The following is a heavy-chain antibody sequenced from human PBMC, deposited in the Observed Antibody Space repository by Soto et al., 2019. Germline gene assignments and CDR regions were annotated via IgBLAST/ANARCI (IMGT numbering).Heavy chain of an antibody. J-gene: IGHJ4*02. D-gene: IGHD6-13*01. CDR3: APDQGIY. CDR1: GFTFSSYG. CDR2: IWYDGSDK. Sequence: QVQLVESGGGVVQPGRSLRLSCAASGFTFSSYGMHWVRQAPGKGLEWVSVIWYDGSDKYYADSVKGRFTISRDNSKNTLYLQMNGLRAEDTAVYYCAPDQGIYWGQGTLVTVSS. V-gene: IGHV3-33*01.